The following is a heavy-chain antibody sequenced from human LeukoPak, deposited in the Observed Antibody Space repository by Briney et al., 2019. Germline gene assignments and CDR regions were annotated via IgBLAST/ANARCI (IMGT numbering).Heavy chain of an antibody. Sequence: GGSLRLSCAASGFTFSSYSMNWVRQAPGKGLEWVSSISSSSSYRYYADSVKGRFTISRDNSKNTLYLQMNSLRAEDTAVYYCAKDRQYCSSTSCLAPPYGMDVWGQGTTVTVSS. V-gene: IGHV3-21*01. CDR2: ISSSSSYR. CDR3: AKDRQYCSSTSCLAPPYGMDV. J-gene: IGHJ6*02. D-gene: IGHD2-2*01. CDR1: GFTFSSYS.